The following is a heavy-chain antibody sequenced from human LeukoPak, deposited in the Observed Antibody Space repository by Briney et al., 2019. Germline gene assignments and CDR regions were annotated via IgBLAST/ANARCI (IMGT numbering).Heavy chain of an antibody. J-gene: IGHJ4*02. CDR2: IYYSGST. CDR1: GGSIGSGGYY. D-gene: IGHD3-16*01. Sequence: PSETLSLTCTVSGGSIGSGGYYWTWIRQHPGKGLEWIGYIYYSGSTHYNPSLKSRLTISVDTSKNQFSLKLTSVTAADTAVYYCAVGGSYATDYWGQGTLVTVSS. V-gene: IGHV4-31*03. CDR3: AVGGSYATDY.